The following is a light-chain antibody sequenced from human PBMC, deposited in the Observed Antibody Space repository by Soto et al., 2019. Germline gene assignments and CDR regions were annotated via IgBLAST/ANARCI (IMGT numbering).Light chain of an antibody. Sequence: DIQMTQSPSSLSASVGDRVTITCQASQDISNYLNWYQQKPGKAPKLLIYDASNLETGVPSRFSGSGSVTDFTFTISSLQPEDIATDYCQQYDNLPPFTFGPGTKVDIK. CDR2: DAS. CDR3: QQYDNLPPFT. V-gene: IGKV1-33*01. CDR1: QDISNY. J-gene: IGKJ3*01.